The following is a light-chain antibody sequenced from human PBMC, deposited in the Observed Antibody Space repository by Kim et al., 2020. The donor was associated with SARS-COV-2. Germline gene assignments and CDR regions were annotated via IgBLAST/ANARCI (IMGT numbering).Light chain of an antibody. Sequence: SYVLTQPPSVSVAPGKTARITCGGNNIGSKSVHWYQQKPGQAPVLVIYYDSDRPSGIPERFSGSNSGNTATLTISRVEAGDEADYYCQVWDSSSDHVVFGGWTQLTVL. V-gene: IGLV3-21*04. J-gene: IGLJ2*01. CDR3: QVWDSSSDHVV. CDR2: YDS. CDR1: NIGSKS.